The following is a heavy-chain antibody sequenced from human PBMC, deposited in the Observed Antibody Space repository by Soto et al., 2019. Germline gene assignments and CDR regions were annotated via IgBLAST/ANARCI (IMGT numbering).Heavy chain of an antibody. CDR3: ARDLGYYDSSGYFDY. CDR2: ISSSDSII. CDR1: VFTVIDSY. V-gene: IGHV3-11*01. J-gene: IGHJ4*02. D-gene: IGHD3-22*01. Sequence: PWGSLRLSCASSVFTVIDSYMSWIRQAPGKGLEWVSYISSSDSIIYYSDSVKGRFIISRDNAKNSLYLQMNSLRAEDTAVYYCARDLGYYDSSGYFDYWGQGTLVTVSS.